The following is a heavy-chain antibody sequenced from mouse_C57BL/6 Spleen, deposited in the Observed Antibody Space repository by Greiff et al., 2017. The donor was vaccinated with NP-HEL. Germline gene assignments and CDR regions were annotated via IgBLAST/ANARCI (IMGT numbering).Heavy chain of an antibody. D-gene: IGHD2-3*01. CDR1: GYAFRSSW. CDR2: IYPGDGDT. J-gene: IGHJ2*01. V-gene: IGHV1-82*01. Sequence: QVQLQQSGPELVKPGASVKISCKASGYAFRSSWMNWVKQRPGKGLEWIGRIYPGDGDTNYNGKFKGKAKLTADKSSSTAYMQLSSLTSEDSAVYFCARLYDGYFDYWGQGTTLTVSS. CDR3: ARLYDGYFDY.